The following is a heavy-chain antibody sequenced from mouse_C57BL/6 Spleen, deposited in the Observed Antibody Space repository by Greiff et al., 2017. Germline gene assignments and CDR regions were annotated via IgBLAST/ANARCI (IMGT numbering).Heavy chain of an antibody. CDR1: GYTFTSYG. V-gene: IGHV1-81*01. Sequence: QVQLQQSGAELARPGASVKLSCKASGYTFTSYGISWVKQRTGQGLEWIGEIYPRSGNTYYNEKFKGKATLTADTSSRTAYMELRSLTSEDSAVYVCARSQGNYWYFDVWGTGTTVTVSS. CDR3: ARSQGNYWYFDV. J-gene: IGHJ1*03. D-gene: IGHD2-1*01. CDR2: IYPRSGNT.